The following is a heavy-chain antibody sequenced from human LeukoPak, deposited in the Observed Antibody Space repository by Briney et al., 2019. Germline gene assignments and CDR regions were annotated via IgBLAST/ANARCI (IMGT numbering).Heavy chain of an antibody. CDR2: INHSGST. CDR1: GGSFSGYY. Sequence: PSETLSLTCAVSGGSFSGYYRSWIRQPPGKGLEWIGEINHSGSTNYNPSLKSRVTISVDTSKNQLSLKLSSVTAADTTVYYCARTENYIPEDWFDPWGQGTLVTVSS. J-gene: IGHJ5*02. V-gene: IGHV4-34*01. D-gene: IGHD5-24*01. CDR3: ARTENYIPEDWFDP.